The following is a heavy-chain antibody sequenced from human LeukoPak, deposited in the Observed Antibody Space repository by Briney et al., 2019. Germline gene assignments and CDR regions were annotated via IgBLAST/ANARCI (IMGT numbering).Heavy chain of an antibody. V-gene: IGHV1-18*04. CDR2: ISGYSGNT. D-gene: IGHD2-15*01. Sequence: ASVKVSCKTSGFTFSKYGFSWVRQAPGQGLEWMGWISGYSGNTNYAQTFQGRVTMTIDTSTSTAYMELTSLRSDDTAVYYCAREELLSGWSLDYWGQGTQVIVSS. CDR3: AREELLSGWSLDY. CDR1: GFTFSKYG. J-gene: IGHJ4*02.